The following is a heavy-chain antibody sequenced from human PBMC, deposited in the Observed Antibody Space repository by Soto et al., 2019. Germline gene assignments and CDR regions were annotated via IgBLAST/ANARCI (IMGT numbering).Heavy chain of an antibody. D-gene: IGHD3-3*01. CDR1: GYTFTSYD. CDR2: MNPNSGNT. J-gene: IGHJ4*02. CDR3: SRARKTYYDFWSGYYFDY. V-gene: IGHV1-8*01. Sequence: ASVKVSCKASGYTFTSYDINWVRQATGQGLEWMGWMNPNSGNTGYAQKFQGRVTMTRYTSISTAYMELSSLRSEDTAVYYCSRARKTYYDFWSGYYFDYWGQGTLVTVSS.